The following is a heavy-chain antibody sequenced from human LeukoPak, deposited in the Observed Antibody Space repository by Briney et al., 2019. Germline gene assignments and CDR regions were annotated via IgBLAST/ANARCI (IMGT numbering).Heavy chain of an antibody. Sequence: GGSLRLSCAASGFTFSGYEMIWVRQAPGKGLEWVSYISSSGNTIYYADSVKGRFTISRDNAKNSLYLQMNSLRDEDSAVYYCARETGTARHFDYWGQGTLVTVSS. CDR3: ARETGTARHFDY. V-gene: IGHV3-48*03. J-gene: IGHJ4*02. D-gene: IGHD1-1*01. CDR2: ISSSGNTI. CDR1: GFTFSGYE.